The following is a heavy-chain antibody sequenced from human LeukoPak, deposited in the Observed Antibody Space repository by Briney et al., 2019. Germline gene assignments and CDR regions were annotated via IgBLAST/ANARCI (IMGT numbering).Heavy chain of an antibody. CDR2: IYPGDSDT. CDR3: ARRRGYSYGFVEGSSTHHNWFDP. CDR1: GYSFTSYW. Sequence: GESLKISCKGSGYSFTSYWIGWVRQMPGKGLEWMGIIYPGDSDTRYSPSFQGQVTISADKSISTAYLQWSSLKASDTAMYYCARRRGYSYGFVEGSSTHHNWFDPWGQGTLVTVSS. J-gene: IGHJ5*02. D-gene: IGHD5-18*01. V-gene: IGHV5-51*01.